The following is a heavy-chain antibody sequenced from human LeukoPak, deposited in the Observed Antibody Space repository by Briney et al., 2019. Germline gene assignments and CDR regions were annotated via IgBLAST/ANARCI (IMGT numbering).Heavy chain of an antibody. D-gene: IGHD7-27*01. J-gene: IGHJ3*02. Sequence: PGGSLRLSCAASGFTVNHNYMSWVRQAPGKGLEWVSVLYSGGSTYYADSVKGRFTISRDNSRNTLYLQMNSLRGEDTAVYYCARTHNWGPAFDIWGQGTMVTVSS. CDR1: GFTVNHNY. CDR3: ARTHNWGPAFDI. CDR2: LYSGGST. V-gene: IGHV3-66*02.